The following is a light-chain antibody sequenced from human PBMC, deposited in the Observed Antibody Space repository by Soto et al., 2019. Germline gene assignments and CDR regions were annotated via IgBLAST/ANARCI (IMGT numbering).Light chain of an antibody. V-gene: IGKV3-20*01. CDR2: GAS. CDR1: QSVSNY. J-gene: IGKJ1*01. Sequence: IVLTQSPATLSLSPGEGATLSCRASQSVSNYLAWYQQKPGQAPRLLIYGASSRATGIPDRFSGSGSGTDFTLTISRLEPEDFVVYYCQQYGSSPTFGQGTKVDIK. CDR3: QQYGSSPT.